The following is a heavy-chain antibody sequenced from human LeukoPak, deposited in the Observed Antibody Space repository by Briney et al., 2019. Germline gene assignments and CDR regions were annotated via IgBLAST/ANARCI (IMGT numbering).Heavy chain of an antibody. V-gene: IGHV3-48*03. CDR3: ARDSYDILTGYYVQDYYYGMDV. D-gene: IGHD3-9*01. Sequence: GGSLRLSCAASGFTFSSYEMNWVRQAPGKGLEWVSYISSSDTTIYYADSVKGRFTISRDNSKNTLYLQMNSLRAEDTAVYYCARDSYDILTGYYVQDYYYGMDVWGQGTTVTVSS. J-gene: IGHJ6*02. CDR1: GFTFSSYE. CDR2: ISSSDTTI.